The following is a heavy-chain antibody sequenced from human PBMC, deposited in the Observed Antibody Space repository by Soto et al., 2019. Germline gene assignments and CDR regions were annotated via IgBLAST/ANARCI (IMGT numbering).Heavy chain of an antibody. CDR3: ARGGVQHALDV. CDR2: VNNDGTDT. J-gene: IGHJ6*02. D-gene: IGHD3-10*01. CDR1: GFTFSNYW. V-gene: IGHV3-74*03. Sequence: EVQLVESGGGLVQPGGSLRLSCAASGFTFSNYWMYWVRQAPGKGLVWVSRVNNDGTDTTHADSVKGRFTIARDNAENTLYLQRNRLRAEYTAVYYCARGGVQHALDVWGQGSTVTVSS.